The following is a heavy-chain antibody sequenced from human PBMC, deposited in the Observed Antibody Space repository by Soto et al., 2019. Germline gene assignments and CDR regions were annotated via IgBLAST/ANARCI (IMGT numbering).Heavy chain of an antibody. CDR1: GGSISSYY. Sequence: SETLSLTCTVSGGSISSYYWSWIRQPPGKGLEWIGYIYYSGSTNYNPSLKSRVTISVDTSKNQFSLKLSSVTAADTAVYYCASQGSIAAEYFQHWGQGTLVTVSS. D-gene: IGHD6-6*01. CDR3: ASQGSIAAEYFQH. V-gene: IGHV4-59*01. J-gene: IGHJ1*01. CDR2: IYYSGST.